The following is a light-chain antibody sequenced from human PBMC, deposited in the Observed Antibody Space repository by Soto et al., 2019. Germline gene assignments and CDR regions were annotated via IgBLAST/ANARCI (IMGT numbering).Light chain of an antibody. CDR2: EDN. Sequence: QSVLTQPPSVSAAPGQKVTISCSGSSSNIENNYVSWYQQLPGTAPKLLIYEDNKRPSGIPDRFAGSKSGTSATLGITGLETEDEADYYSGTWDSSLTAYVFGSGTKLTVL. CDR1: SSNIENNY. J-gene: IGLJ1*01. V-gene: IGLV1-51*02. CDR3: GTWDSSLTAYV.